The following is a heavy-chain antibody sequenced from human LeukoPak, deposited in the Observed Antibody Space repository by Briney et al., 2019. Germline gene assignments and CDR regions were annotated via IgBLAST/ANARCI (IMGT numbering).Heavy chain of an antibody. Sequence: SETLSLTCTVSGGSINTASYYWGWIRQSPEKGLAWIGSIYSNGKTYYNPSLKSRVTISVDTSKNQFSLKLSSVTAADTAVYYCARQGGLTMVRGGRYYYYYMDVWGKGTTVTISS. J-gene: IGHJ6*03. V-gene: IGHV4-39*01. CDR2: IYSNGKT. D-gene: IGHD3-10*01. CDR1: GGSINTASYY. CDR3: ARQGGLTMVRGGRYYYYYMDV.